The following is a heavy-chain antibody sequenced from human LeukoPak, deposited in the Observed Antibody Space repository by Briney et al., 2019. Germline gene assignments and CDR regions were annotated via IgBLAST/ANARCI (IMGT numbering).Heavy chain of an antibody. D-gene: IGHD2-15*01. J-gene: IGHJ4*02. Sequence: ASVKVSCKASGGTFSRYGISWVRQAPGQGLEWMGIINPSGGSTSYAQKFQGGVTMTRDTSTSTVYMELSSLRSEDTAVYYCARSVGGYFDYWGQGTLVTVSS. CDR2: INPSGGST. CDR3: ARSVGGYFDY. V-gene: IGHV1-46*01. CDR1: GGTFSRYG.